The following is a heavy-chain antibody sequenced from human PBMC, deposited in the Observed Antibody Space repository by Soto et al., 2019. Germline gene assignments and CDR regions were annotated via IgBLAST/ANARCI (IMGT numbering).Heavy chain of an antibody. V-gene: IGHV1-18*01. CDR2: ISAYKANT. D-gene: IGHD3-3*01. CDR3: ARDEWSIATSYDY. Sequence: ASRMVSCKASVYTFTSYGISWVRQAPGQGLEWMGWISAYKANTNYAQKLQGRVTMTTDTSTSTAYMELRSLRSDDTAVYYCARDEWSIATSYDYWRHGPPVT. CDR1: VYTFTSYG. J-gene: IGHJ4*01.